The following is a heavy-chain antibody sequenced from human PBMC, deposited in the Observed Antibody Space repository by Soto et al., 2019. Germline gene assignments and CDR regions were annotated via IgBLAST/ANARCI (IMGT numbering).Heavy chain of an antibody. J-gene: IGHJ5*01. CDR3: VREAIVASTVPHNRVDS. CDR2: IWHDGSDK. V-gene: IGHV3-33*01. CDR1: GFTFSSYG. D-gene: IGHD5-12*01. Sequence: QVQLVESGGGVVQPGTSLRLSCAASGFTFSSYGMHWVRQAPGKGLEWVAVIWHDGSDKYYVDSVKGRFTISRDNSKNTLDLQMNSLRAEDTAVYYCVREAIVASTVPHNRVDSWGQGTLVTVSS.